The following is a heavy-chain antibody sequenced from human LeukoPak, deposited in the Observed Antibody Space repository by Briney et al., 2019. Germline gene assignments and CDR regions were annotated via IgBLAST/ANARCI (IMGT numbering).Heavy chain of an antibody. D-gene: IGHD6-13*01. Sequence: SGTLSLTCAVSSGSISSSNWWSWVRQPPGQGLEWIGEIYHTGSTNYNPSLKSRLTISVDTSKNQFSLKLSSVTAADTAVYYCARTTEAHSWRTRYYDYYMDVWGKGTTVAVSS. CDR1: SGSISSSNW. CDR2: IYHTGST. V-gene: IGHV4-4*02. CDR3: ARTTEAHSWRTRYYDYYMDV. J-gene: IGHJ6*03.